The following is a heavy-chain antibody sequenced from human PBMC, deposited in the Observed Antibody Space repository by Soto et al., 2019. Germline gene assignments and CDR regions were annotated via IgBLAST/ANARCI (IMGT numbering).Heavy chain of an antibody. J-gene: IGHJ4*02. Sequence: PSETLSLTCTVSGGSSSSGRYYWGWIRQPPGKGLEWIGSIYYTGSTYYNPSLQSRVTISVDTSKNQFSLKLSSVTAADTAVYSCARTPALDYWGQGTLVTVSS. V-gene: IGHV4-39*01. CDR2: IYYTGST. CDR1: GGSSSSGRYY. CDR3: ARTPALDY.